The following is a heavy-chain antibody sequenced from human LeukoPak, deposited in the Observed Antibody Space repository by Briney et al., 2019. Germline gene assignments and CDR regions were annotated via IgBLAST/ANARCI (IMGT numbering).Heavy chain of an antibody. J-gene: IGHJ3*02. Sequence: SETLSLTCTVSGGAISSYYWNWIRQPPGKGLEWIGYLYYTGSTNYNPSLKSRVTISVDTSTNQFSLNLNSVTAADTAVYYCARARYDTNRAFDIWCQGKMVIVSA. CDR3: ARARYDTNRAFDI. CDR2: LYYTGST. V-gene: IGHV4-59*01. D-gene: IGHD2-8*01. CDR1: GGAISSYY.